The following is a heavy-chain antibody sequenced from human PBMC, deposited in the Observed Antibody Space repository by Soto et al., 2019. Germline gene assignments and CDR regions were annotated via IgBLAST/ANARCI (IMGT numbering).Heavy chain of an antibody. J-gene: IGHJ6*02. D-gene: IGHD3-10*01. CDR1: GFTFSSYS. CDR2: ISSSSSYI. CDR3: ARANVVRGVIITLNYYYGMDV. V-gene: IGHV3-21*01. Sequence: PGGSLRLSCAASGFTFSSYSMNCVRQAPGKGLEWVSSISSSSSYIYYADSVKGRFTISRDNAKNSLYLQMNSLRAEDTAVYYCARANVVRGVIITLNYYYGMDVWGQGTTVTVSS.